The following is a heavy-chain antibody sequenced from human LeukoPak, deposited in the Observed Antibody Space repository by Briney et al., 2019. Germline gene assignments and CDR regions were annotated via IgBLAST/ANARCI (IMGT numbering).Heavy chain of an antibody. CDR2: ISSSGSTI. CDR3: AKVKRNYYDTSEFDY. V-gene: IGHV3-11*01. D-gene: IGHD3-22*01. CDR1: GFTFSDYY. Sequence: GGSLRLSCAASGFTFSDYYMSWIRQAPGKGLEWVSYISSSGSTIYYADSVKGRFTISRDNAKNSLYLQMNSLRAEDTAVYYCAKVKRNYYDTSEFDYWGQGTLVTVSS. J-gene: IGHJ4*02.